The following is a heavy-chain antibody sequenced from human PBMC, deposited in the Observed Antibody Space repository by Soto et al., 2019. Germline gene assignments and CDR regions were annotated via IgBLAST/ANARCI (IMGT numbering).Heavy chain of an antibody. D-gene: IGHD1-26*01. CDR1: GFTFTSYA. CDR3: AADTSDRWEPPGTI. V-gene: IGHV1-58*01. J-gene: IGHJ3*02. CDR2: IVVGSGNT. Sequence: ASVKVSCKASGFTFTSYAVQWVRQARGQRLEWIGWIVVGSGNTNYAQKFQERVTITRDMSTSTAYMELSSLRSEDTAVYYCAADTSDRWEPPGTIWGQGTMVTVSS.